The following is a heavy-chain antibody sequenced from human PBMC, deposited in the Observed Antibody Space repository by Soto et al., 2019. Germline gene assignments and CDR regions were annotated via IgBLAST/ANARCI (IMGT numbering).Heavy chain of an antibody. CDR1: GGSFCGYY. D-gene: IGHD2-15*01. CDR2: INHSGST. J-gene: IGHJ1*01. V-gene: IGHV4-34*01. CDR3: ASRVVAATPAKYFQH. Sequence: HSETLSLTCAVYGGSFCGYYWGWIRQPPGKGLEWIGEINHSGSTNYNPSLKSRVTISVDTSKNQFSLKLSSVTAADTAVYYCASRVVAATPAKYFQHWGKGPLVPVPS.